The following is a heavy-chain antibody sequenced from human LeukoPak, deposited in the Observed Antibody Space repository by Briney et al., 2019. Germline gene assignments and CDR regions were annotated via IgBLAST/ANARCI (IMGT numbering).Heavy chain of an antibody. D-gene: IGHD6-19*01. CDR3: ARVSPIAVAGSSYYYAMDV. CDR2: IYSSGTT. CDR1: GGSISNYY. V-gene: IGHV4-4*07. Sequence: SEILSLTFNVSGGSISNYYWTWIRQPAGKGLEWIGRIYSSGTTTYNPSLKSRVAMSVDTSRNQFSLKLSSVTAADTAVYYCARVSPIAVAGSSYYYAMDVWGQGTTVTVSS. J-gene: IGHJ6*02.